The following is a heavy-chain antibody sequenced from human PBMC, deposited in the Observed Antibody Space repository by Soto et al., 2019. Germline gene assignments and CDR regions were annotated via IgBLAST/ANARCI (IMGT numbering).Heavy chain of an antibody. J-gene: IGHJ3*01. CDR3: AKDQGIAASHGID. V-gene: IGHV3-30*18. CDR1: GFTFNNYG. D-gene: IGHD6-13*01. Sequence: QVQLVESGGGVVQPGRSLRLSCAASGFTFNNYGMHWVRQAPGKGPEWVAAISNDGNDKYYADSVKGRLTISRDNSKNTVYLQMNSLRAEDTAVYHCAKDQGIAASHGIDWGQGTMVTVSS. CDR2: ISNDGNDK.